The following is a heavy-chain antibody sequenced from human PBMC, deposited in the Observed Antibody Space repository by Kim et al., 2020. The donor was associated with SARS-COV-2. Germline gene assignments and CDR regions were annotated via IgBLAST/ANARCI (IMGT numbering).Heavy chain of an antibody. CDR3: AKDIRSRVGATTLDY. V-gene: IGHV3-9*01. Sequence: GGSLRLSCAASGFTFDDYAMHWVRQAPGKGLEWVSCISWNIGSIVYADSVKGRFTISRDNAKNSLYLQMNSLRAEDTALYYCAKDIRSRVGATTLDYSGQGTLVTVSS. CDR1: GFTFDDYA. CDR2: ISWNIGSI. J-gene: IGHJ4*02. D-gene: IGHD1-26*01.